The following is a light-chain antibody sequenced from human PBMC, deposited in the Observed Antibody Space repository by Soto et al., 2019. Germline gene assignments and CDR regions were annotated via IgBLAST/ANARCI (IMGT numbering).Light chain of an antibody. Sequence: DLQMTQSPSTLSASLGPKVTITCRASQSISSWLAWYQQKPGKAPKLLIYDASSLESGVPSRFSGSGSGTEFTLTISSLQPDDFATYYCQQYNSYSWTFGQGTKWIS. J-gene: IGKJ1*01. CDR1: QSISSW. CDR2: DAS. V-gene: IGKV1-5*01. CDR3: QQYNSYSWT.